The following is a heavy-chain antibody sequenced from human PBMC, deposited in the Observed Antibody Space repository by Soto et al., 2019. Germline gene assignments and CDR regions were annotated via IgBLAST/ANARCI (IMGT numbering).Heavy chain of an antibody. CDR3: ASTYSASWYWFDP. V-gene: IGHV2-26*04. J-gene: IGHJ5*02. D-gene: IGHD6-13*01. CDR2: IFSNDEK. Sequence: QVTVKESGPVLVKPTETLTLTCTVSGFSLSNAGLGVSWIRQPPGKALEWLAHIFSNDEKSYSTSLKSRLTISKDTSKSQVVLIMTHIDPVDTATYYCASTYSASWYWFDPWGQGTLVTVSS. CDR1: GFSLSNAGLG.